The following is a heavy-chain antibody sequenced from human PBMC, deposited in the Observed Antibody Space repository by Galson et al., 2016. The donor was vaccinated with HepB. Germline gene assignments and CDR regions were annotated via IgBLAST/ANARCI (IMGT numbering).Heavy chain of an antibody. CDR1: GFTFSSDS. D-gene: IGHD3-16*01. CDR3: ARRPGLRGGGCFDY. CDR2: ISRSSSLI. J-gene: IGHJ4*02. Sequence: SLRLSCADSGFTFSSDSMNWVRQAPGMGLEWISSISRSSSLIYYADSVTGRFTISRDNAKRSLYLQMNSLRVEDTAVYYCARRPGLRGGGCFDYWGQGTPVTVSS. V-gene: IGHV3-21*01.